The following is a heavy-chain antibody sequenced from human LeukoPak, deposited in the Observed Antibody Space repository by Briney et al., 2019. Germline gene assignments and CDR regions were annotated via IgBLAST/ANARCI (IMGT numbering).Heavy chain of an antibody. CDR3: AKNYGDYEDVFDY. CDR1: GFTFSNYA. Sequence: GGSLRLSCAASGFTFSNYAMNWVRQAPGKGLEWVSGISGSASSTYYADSMKGRLTIARDNSKNTLYLQMNSLRAEDTAVYYCAKNYGDYEDVFDYWGQGTLVTVSS. D-gene: IGHD4-17*01. J-gene: IGHJ4*02. CDR2: ISGSASST. V-gene: IGHV3-23*01.